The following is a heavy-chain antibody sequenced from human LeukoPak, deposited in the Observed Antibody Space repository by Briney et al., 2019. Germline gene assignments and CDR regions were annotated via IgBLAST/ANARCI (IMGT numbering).Heavy chain of an antibody. V-gene: IGHV1-8*01. D-gene: IGHD2-21*01. CDR2: MNPNSGNT. Sequence: ASVKVSCKASGYTFSSYDINWVRQATGQGLEWMGWMNPNSGNTGYAQRFQGRVTMTRSTFISTAYMELSSLTSDDTAVYYCARSFVGTRKRNDYWGQGTLVTVSS. CDR3: ARSFVGTRKRNDY. J-gene: IGHJ4*02. CDR1: GYTFSSYD.